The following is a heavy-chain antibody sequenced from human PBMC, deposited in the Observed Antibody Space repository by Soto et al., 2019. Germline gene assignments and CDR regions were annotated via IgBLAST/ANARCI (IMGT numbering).Heavy chain of an antibody. CDR1: GFTFSHYG. D-gene: IGHD6-6*01. V-gene: IGHV3-30*18. CDR3: AKDLVAWSNYYYYGMDV. Sequence: QVQLGESGGGVVQPGRSLRLSCGASGFTFSHYGMHWVRQAPGKGLEWVAIISEDGSNKYYADSVKGRFTICRDNSKNTLYLQMNRLRAEDTSVYYCAKDLVAWSNYYYYGMDVWGQGTTVTVSS. CDR2: ISEDGSNK. J-gene: IGHJ6*02.